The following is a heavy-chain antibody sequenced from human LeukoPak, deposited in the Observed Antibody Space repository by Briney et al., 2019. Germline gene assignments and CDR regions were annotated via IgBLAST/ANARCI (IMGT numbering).Heavy chain of an antibody. Sequence: GSSVKVSCKASGYAFTGYYIHWVRQAPGQGREGMGWINLNIGDTNHAQKFQGRVTVTRDTSISTAYMQLSRLRSDDTAVYYCAREGGYRGDYWGQGTLVTVSS. V-gene: IGHV1-2*02. J-gene: IGHJ4*02. CDR2: INLNIGDT. CDR3: AREGGYRGDY. D-gene: IGHD3-16*02. CDR1: GYAFTGYY.